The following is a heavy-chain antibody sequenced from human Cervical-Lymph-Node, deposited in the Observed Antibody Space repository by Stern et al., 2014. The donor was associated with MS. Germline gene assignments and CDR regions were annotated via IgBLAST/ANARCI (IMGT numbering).Heavy chain of an antibody. J-gene: IGHJ3*02. CDR3: ARGLLGSENALNI. V-gene: IGHV1-18*01. D-gene: IGHD2-15*01. CDR1: GYTFTSYG. CDR2: IIACYGNT. Sequence: VQLVESGAEVKKPGASVKVSCKASGYTFTSYGISWVRQAPGQGLEWMGWIIACYGNTNYAQRLQGRVTMTTDTSTSTAYMELRSLRSDNTAVYYCARGLLGSENALNIWGQGTMVTVSS.